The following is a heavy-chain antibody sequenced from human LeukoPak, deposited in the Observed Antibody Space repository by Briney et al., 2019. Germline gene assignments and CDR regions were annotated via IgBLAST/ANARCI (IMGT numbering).Heavy chain of an antibody. V-gene: IGHV3-30-3*01. CDR2: MSSDGNAM. J-gene: IGHJ4*02. CDR3: ASSSDSSGYYTPRV. Sequence: PGGSLRLSCAASGFTFTAYLIHWVRQAPGKGLEWVAVMSSDGNAMFYADSVKGRFTISRDNSKNTLYLQMNSLRAEDTAVYYCASSSDSSGYYTPRVWGRGTLVTVSS. CDR1: GFTFTAYL. D-gene: IGHD3-22*01.